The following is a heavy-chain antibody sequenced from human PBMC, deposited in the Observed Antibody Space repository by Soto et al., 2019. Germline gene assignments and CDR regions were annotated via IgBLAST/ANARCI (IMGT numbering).Heavy chain of an antibody. V-gene: IGHV4-31*03. CDR1: GGSISSGGYY. Sequence: QVQLQESGPGLVKPSQTLSLTCTVSGGSISSGGYYWSWIRQHPGKGLEWIGYIYYSGSTYYIPSLGRRVTISVDASNNQFSLKLSSVTAADTAAYYCARADYVWGSYLSTPFDYWGQGTLVTVSS. D-gene: IGHD3-16*02. CDR3: ARADYVWGSYLSTPFDY. CDR2: IYYSGST. J-gene: IGHJ4*02.